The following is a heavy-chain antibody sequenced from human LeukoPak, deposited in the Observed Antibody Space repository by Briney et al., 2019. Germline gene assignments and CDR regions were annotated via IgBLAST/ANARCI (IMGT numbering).Heavy chain of an antibody. Sequence: SVKVSCKASGGTFSSYAISWVRQAPGQGLEWMGGIIPIFGTANYAQKFQGRVTITADESTSTAYMELSSLRSEDTAVYYCASSLVCSSTSCYYDWFDPWGQGTLVTVST. D-gene: IGHD2-2*01. CDR2: IIPIFGTA. V-gene: IGHV1-69*13. J-gene: IGHJ5*02. CDR3: ASSLVCSSTSCYYDWFDP. CDR1: GGTFSSYA.